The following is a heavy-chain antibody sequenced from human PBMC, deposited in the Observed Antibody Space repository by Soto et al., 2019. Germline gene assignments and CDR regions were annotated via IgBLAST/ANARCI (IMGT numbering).Heavy chain of an antibody. Sequence: EVQLLESGGGLVQPGGSLRLSCAGTGFTFSSYGMSWVRQAPGKGLEWVSTIRGSAGNANYADSVKGRFTISRDDSTNTVQLQMNSLSPDDTAVYYCAKHLWFGESVFDPWGQCTLVVVSS. D-gene: IGHD3-10*01. CDR2: IRGSAGNA. V-gene: IGHV3-23*01. J-gene: IGHJ5*02. CDR3: AKHLWFGESVFDP. CDR1: GFTFSSYG.